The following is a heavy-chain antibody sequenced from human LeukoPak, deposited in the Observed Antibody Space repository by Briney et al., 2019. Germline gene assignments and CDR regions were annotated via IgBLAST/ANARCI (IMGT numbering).Heavy chain of an antibody. Sequence: GGSLRLSCAVSGFAFGSEAMSWVRQSPARGLEWVASISPGGGTTYYADYVKGRFTISRDNSKNTLYLQMNSLRAEDTAVYYCAKDVPSLLDYWGQGTLVTVSS. CDR3: AKDVPSLLDY. V-gene: IGHV3-23*01. CDR2: ISPGGGTT. J-gene: IGHJ4*02. CDR1: GFAFGSEA.